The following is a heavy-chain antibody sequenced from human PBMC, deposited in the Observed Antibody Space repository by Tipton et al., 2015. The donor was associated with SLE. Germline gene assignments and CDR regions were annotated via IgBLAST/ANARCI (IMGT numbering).Heavy chain of an antibody. Sequence: TLSLTCDVSGYSISSGYYWGWIRQPPGKGLEWIGTISHSEGSYYNPSLKGRVTMSVDTTKNQFSLKLNSVTAADTAVYYCARHPRHITASGTFPKAGSQHWGQGTLVIVSS. D-gene: IGHD3-10*01. CDR1: GYSISSGYY. CDR3: ARHPRHITASGTFPKAGSQH. V-gene: IGHV4-38-2*01. CDR2: ISHSEGS. J-gene: IGHJ1*01.